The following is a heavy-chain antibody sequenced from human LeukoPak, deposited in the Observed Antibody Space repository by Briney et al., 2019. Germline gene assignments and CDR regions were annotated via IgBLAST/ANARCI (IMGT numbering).Heavy chain of an antibody. CDR1: GGSISSGSYY. V-gene: IGHV4-61*02. CDR2: IYSIGST. CDR3: AREVIAAHNWFDP. Sequence: KTSETLSLTCTISGGSISSGSYYWSWIRQPAGKGLEWIGRIYSIGSTNFNPSLKSRVTISVDMSKNQFSLKLSSVTAADTVVYYCAREVIAAHNWFDPWGQGTLVTVSS. D-gene: IGHD6-6*01. J-gene: IGHJ5*02.